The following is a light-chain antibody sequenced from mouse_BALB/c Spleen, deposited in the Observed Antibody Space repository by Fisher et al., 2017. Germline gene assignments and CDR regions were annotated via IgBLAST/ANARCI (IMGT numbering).Light chain of an antibody. V-gene: IGKV3-5*01. CDR1: SSVSY. CDR3: QQNNEDPRT. CDR2: RAS. J-gene: IGKJ1*01. Sequence: DIVMTQSPAIMSASPGEKVTISCSASSSVSYMHWYQQKPGQPPKLLIYRASNLESGIPARFSGSGSRTDFTLTINPVEADDVATYYCQQNNEDPRTFGGGTKLEIK.